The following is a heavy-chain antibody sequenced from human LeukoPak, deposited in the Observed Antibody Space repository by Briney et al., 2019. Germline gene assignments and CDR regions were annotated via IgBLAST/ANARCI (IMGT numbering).Heavy chain of an antibody. J-gene: IGHJ5*02. CDR2: IYYSGNT. Sequence: SETLSLTCTVSGGSISSYYWSWIRQPPGKGLEWIGYIYYSGNTNYNPSLKSRVTISVDTSKNQFSLKLNSVTAADTAVYYCAREGSVTTIFGVVNWFDPWGQGTLVTVSP. D-gene: IGHD3-3*01. CDR3: AREGSVTTIFGVVNWFDP. V-gene: IGHV4-59*01. CDR1: GGSISSYY.